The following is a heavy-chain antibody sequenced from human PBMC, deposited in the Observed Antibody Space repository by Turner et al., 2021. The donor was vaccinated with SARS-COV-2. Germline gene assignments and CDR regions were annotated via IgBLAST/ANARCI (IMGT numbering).Heavy chain of an antibody. CDR2: ISYDGSNK. D-gene: IGHD3-10*02. Sequence: QVQLVESGGGVVQPGRSLSPSCAATGFTFSSYGMHWVRQAPGKGLEWVAVISYDGSNKYYVDSVKGRFTISRDNSKNTLYLQMNSLRAEDTAVYYCAKMMFGGWSGFDYWGQGTLVTVSS. CDR3: AKMMFGGWSGFDY. CDR1: GFTFSSYG. V-gene: IGHV3-30*18. J-gene: IGHJ4*02.